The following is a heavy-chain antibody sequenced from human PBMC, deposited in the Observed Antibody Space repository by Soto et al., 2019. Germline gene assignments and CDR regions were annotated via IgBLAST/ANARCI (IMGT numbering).Heavy chain of an antibody. Sequence: PVGSLRLSCATSGFTLSNYAMSWVRQAPGKGLEWVSSIGASGGNTYYAASVKGRFTIARDDSKNTVYLQMNSLRAEDTAVYYCAKRFYYDSTGYYYWFYFDHWGQGTLVTVSS. CDR3: AKRFYYDSTGYYYWFYFDH. CDR2: IGASGGNT. V-gene: IGHV3-23*01. J-gene: IGHJ4*02. D-gene: IGHD3-22*01. CDR1: GFTLSNYA.